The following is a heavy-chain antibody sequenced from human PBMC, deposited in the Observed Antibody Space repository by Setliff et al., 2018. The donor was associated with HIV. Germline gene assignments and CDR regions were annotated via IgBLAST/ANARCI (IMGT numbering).Heavy chain of an antibody. CDR1: GYTFSSYY. Sequence: ASVKVSCKASGYTFSSYYMHWVRQAPGQGLEWMGIINPSGDSTAYPQKSQGRVTMTRDTSTSTAYMELSSLRSEDTAVYYCAPIDPFPHDYSNSSFDYWGQGTQVTVSS. D-gene: IGHD4-4*01. V-gene: IGHV1-46*01. CDR2: INPSGDST. J-gene: IGHJ4*02. CDR3: APIDPFPHDYSNSSFDY.